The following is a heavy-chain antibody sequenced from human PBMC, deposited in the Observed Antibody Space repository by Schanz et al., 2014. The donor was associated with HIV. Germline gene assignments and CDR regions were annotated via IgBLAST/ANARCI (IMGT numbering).Heavy chain of an antibody. J-gene: IGHJ4*02. CDR3: ASSRPMGLEIDF. Sequence: EVQLVESGGTVVQPGGSLRLSCAVSGFTLSSYWMNWVRQAPGKGLEWVSTISGSGGHTYYADSVKGRFTISRDNSKNTLYLQMNGLRADDTAMYYCASSRPMGLEIDFWGQGTLVTVSS. CDR2: ISGSGGHT. CDR1: GFTLSSYW. V-gene: IGHV3-23*04. D-gene: IGHD1-1*01.